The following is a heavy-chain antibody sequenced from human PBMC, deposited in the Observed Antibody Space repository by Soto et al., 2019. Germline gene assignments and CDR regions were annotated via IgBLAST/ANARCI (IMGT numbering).Heavy chain of an antibody. J-gene: IGHJ6*02. CDR3: AKRTRWYCSGGSCFTNYYYYGMDV. CDR2: ISGSGGST. D-gene: IGHD2-15*01. CDR1: GFTFSSYA. V-gene: IGHV3-23*01. Sequence: GGSLRLSCAASGFTFSSYAMSWVRQAPGKGLEWVSAISGSGGSTYYADSVKGRFTISRDNSKNTLYLQMNSLRAEDTAVYYCAKRTRWYCSGGSCFTNYYYYGMDVWGQGTTVTVSS.